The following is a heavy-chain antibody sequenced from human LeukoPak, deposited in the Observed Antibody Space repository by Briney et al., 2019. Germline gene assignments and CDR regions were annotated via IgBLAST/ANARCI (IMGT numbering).Heavy chain of an antibody. V-gene: IGHV3-21*01. Sequence: GGSLRLSCAASGFTFTTYSMNWVRQAPGKGLEWVSSISNSSSYIYYADSVKGRFTISRDNAKNSLYLQMNSLTAEDTALYYCARDSYDSSGYPSFGYWGQGTLVTVFS. D-gene: IGHD3-22*01. CDR1: GFTFTTYS. CDR3: ARDSYDSSGYPSFGY. J-gene: IGHJ4*02. CDR2: ISNSSSYI.